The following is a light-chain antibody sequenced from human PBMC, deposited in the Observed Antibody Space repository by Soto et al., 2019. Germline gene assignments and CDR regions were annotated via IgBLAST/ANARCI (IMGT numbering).Light chain of an antibody. CDR3: QQYNNWPPIT. V-gene: IGKV3-15*01. CDR2: GAS. Sequence: VVMTHSPVTLSLTKGERATLSCGASQRVSSNLAWYQQTPGQAPRLLIYGASTRATGIPARFSGSASGTEFTLPISCLQSEDFAVYYCQQYNNWPPITFGQGTRLEI. J-gene: IGKJ5*01. CDR1: QRVSSN.